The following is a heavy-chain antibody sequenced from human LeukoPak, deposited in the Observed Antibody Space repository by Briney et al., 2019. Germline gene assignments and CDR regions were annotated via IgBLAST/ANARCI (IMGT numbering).Heavy chain of an antibody. CDR2: LSYSGST. Sequence: KPSETLSLTCTVSGGSVSSSSYYWSWIRQPPGKGLEWIGYLSYSGSTNYNPSLKSRVSISVDTSKNQFSLKLSSVTAADTAVYYCARYPHCGSTDCYVTWGQGTLVIVPA. J-gene: IGHJ4*02. CDR1: GGSVSSSSYY. D-gene: IGHD2-2*01. CDR3: ARYPHCGSTDCYVT. V-gene: IGHV4-61*01.